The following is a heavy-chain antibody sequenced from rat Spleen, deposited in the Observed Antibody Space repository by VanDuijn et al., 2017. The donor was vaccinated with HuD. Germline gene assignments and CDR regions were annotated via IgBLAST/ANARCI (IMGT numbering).Heavy chain of an antibody. CDR3: ARADSYRFAY. CDR2: INGAGST. D-gene: IGHD1-1*01. J-gene: IGHJ3*01. Sequence: EVQLQESGPGLVKPSQSLSLTCSVTGYSITSSYRWNWIRKFPGNKLEWMGYINGAGSTNYNPSLKSRISITRDTSKNQVFLQVNSVTTEDTATYYCARADSYRFAYWGQGTLVTVSS. V-gene: IGHV3-3*01. CDR1: GYSITSSYR.